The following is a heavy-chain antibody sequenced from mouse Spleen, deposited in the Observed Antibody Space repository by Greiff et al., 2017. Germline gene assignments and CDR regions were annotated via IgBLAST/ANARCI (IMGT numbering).Heavy chain of an antibody. CDR3: ARPRYGNYYYFDY. CDR2: ISSGGSYT. Sequence: EVQVVESGGGLVKPGGSLKLSCAASGFTFSSYAMSWVRQTPEKRLEWVATISSGGSYTYYPDSVKGRFTISRDNAKNTLYLQMSSLRSEDTAMYYCARPRYGNYYYFDYWGQGTTLTVSS. CDR1: GFTFSSYA. V-gene: IGHV5-9-3*01. J-gene: IGHJ2*01. D-gene: IGHD2-1*01.